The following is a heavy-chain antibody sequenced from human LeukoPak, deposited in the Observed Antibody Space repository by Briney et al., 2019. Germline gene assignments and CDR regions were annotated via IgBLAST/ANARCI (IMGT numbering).Heavy chain of an antibody. Sequence: SVKVSCKASGGTFTSYAISWVRQAPGQGLEWMGGIIPIFGIANYAQKFQGRVTITADESTSTAYMELSSLRSEDTAVYYCARVMTGYYLHFDYWGQGTLVTVSS. CDR3: ARVMTGYYLHFDY. V-gene: IGHV1-69*13. CDR2: IIPIFGIA. J-gene: IGHJ4*02. CDR1: GGTFTSYA. D-gene: IGHD3-9*01.